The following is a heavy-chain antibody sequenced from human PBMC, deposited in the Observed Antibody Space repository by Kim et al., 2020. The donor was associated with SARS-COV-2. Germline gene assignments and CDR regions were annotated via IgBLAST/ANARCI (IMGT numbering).Heavy chain of an antibody. CDR3: ARVIYCSSTSCYASGSDY. D-gene: IGHD2-2*01. Sequence: KGRFTHPRDNAKNSLYLQMNSLRAEDTAVYYCARVIYCSSTSCYASGSDYWGQGTLVTVSS. J-gene: IGHJ4*02. V-gene: IGHV3-11*06.